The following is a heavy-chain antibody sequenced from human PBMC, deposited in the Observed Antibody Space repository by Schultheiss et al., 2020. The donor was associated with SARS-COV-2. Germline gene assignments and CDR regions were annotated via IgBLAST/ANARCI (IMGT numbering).Heavy chain of an antibody. CDR2: ISSSSSYI. D-gene: IGHD4-23*01. J-gene: IGHJ6*02. CDR3: ARDRWPYGMDV. V-gene: IGHV3-21*04. Sequence: GGSLRLSCAASGFTFSSYAMSWVRQAPGKGLEWVSSISSSSSYIYYADSVKGRFTISRDNAKNSLYLQMNSLRAEDTAVYYCARDRWPYGMDVWGQGTTVTVSS. CDR1: GFTFSSYA.